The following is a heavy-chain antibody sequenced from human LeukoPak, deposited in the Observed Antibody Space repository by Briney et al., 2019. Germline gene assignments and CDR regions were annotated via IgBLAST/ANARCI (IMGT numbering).Heavy chain of an antibody. Sequence: PGGSLRLSCAASGFTFSSYGMHWVRQAPGKGLEWISFISYDGRIKYYADSVKGRFTISRDNSKNTLSLQMNSLRAEDTAIYYCARDLSEKYCIDYWGQGTLVTVSS. V-gene: IGHV3-30*19. CDR1: GFTFSSYG. J-gene: IGHJ4*02. CDR3: ARDLSEKYCIDY. CDR2: ISYDGRIK. D-gene: IGHD2-8*02.